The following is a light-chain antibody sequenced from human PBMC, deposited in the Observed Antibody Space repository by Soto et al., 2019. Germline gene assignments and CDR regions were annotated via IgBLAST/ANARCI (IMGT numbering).Light chain of an antibody. CDR2: DAS. CDR1: QSLSSY. J-gene: IGKJ1*01. Sequence: EIVLTQSPATLSLSPGERATLSCRASQSLSSYLAWYQQKPGQAPRLLIYDASNRATGIPARFSGSGSWTDFTRTISSLEPEDFAVYDGQQRSNWPLTFGQGAKVEIK. V-gene: IGKV3-11*01. CDR3: QQRSNWPLT.